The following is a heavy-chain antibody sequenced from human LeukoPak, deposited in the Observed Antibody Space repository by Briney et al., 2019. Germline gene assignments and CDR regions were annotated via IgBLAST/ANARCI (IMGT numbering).Heavy chain of an antibody. CDR1: GFTFDDYT. V-gene: IGHV3-9*01. J-gene: IGHJ4*02. CDR2: ITWNSGSI. Sequence: GGSLRLSCAASGFTFDDYTMHWVRQAPGKGLEWVSGITWNSGSIGYADSVRGRFTISRDNAKNSLYLEMNSLRAEDTALYYCAKEDHFASWGQGTLVTVYS. CDR3: AKEDHFAS.